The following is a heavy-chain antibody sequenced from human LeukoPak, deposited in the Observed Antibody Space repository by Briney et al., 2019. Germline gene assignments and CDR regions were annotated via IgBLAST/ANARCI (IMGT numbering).Heavy chain of an antibody. CDR3: TTVGLSGYYDSRGYYYFDY. Sequence: RPGGSLRLSCAASGFTFSNAWMSWVRQAPGKGLEGIGRIKRKSDGWTTDYAAPVKGRFTISRDDSKNTVYLQMNSLKTEDTAVYYCTTVGLSGYYDSRGYYYFDYWGQGTLVTVSS. V-gene: IGHV3-15*01. CDR2: IKRKSDGWTT. D-gene: IGHD3-22*01. J-gene: IGHJ4*02. CDR1: GFTFSNAW.